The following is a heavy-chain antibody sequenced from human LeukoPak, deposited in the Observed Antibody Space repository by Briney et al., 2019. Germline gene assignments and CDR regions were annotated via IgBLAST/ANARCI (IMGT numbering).Heavy chain of an antibody. CDR2: INHSGST. J-gene: IGHJ6*03. D-gene: IGHD1-26*01. Sequence: PSETLSLTCAVYGGSFSGYYWSWIRQPPGKGLEWIGEINHSGSTNYNPSLKSRVTISVDTSKNQFSLKLSSVTAADTAVYYCARGGGVGYYYYYMDVWGKGTMVTISS. V-gene: IGHV4-34*01. CDR3: ARGGGVGYYYYYMDV. CDR1: GGSFSGYY.